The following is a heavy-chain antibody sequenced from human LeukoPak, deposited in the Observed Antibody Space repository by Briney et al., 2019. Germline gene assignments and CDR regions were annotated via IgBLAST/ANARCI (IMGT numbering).Heavy chain of an antibody. CDR3: ARDSGLASRYGSGSDTLGY. CDR2: IIPIFGTA. J-gene: IGHJ4*02. Sequence: GASVKVSCKASGGTFSSYAISWVRQAPGQGLEWMGGIIPIFGTANYAQKFQGGVTITADKSTSTAYMELSSLRSEDTAVYYCARDSGLASRYGSGSDTLGYWGQGTLVTVSS. V-gene: IGHV1-69*06. D-gene: IGHD3-10*01. CDR1: GGTFSSYA.